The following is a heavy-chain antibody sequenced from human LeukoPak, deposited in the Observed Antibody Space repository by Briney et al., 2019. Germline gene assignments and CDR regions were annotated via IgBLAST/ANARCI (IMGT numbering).Heavy chain of an antibody. J-gene: IGHJ4*02. CDR1: GFTFSSYS. Sequence: GVSLRLSCAASGFTFSSYSMNWVRQAPGKGLEWVSSISSSSSYIYYADSVKGRFTISRDNAKNSLYLQMNSLRAEDTAVYYCAKDGTGWPHKFIDYWGQGTLVTVSS. CDR2: ISSSSSYI. CDR3: AKDGTGWPHKFIDY. V-gene: IGHV3-21*01. D-gene: IGHD6-19*01.